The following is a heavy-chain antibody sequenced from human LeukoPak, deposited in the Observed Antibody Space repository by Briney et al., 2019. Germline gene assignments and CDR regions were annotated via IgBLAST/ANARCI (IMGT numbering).Heavy chain of an antibody. CDR1: GGSISSGGYY. CDR2: IYYSGST. J-gene: IGHJ4*02. CDR3: ARDRDGYNSFDY. Sequence: SQTLSLTCTVSGGSISSGGYYWSWIRQHPGKGLEWIGYIYYSGSTYYNPSLKSRVTISLDTSKNQFSLELSSVTAADTAVYYCARDRDGYNSFDYWGQGTLVTVSS. D-gene: IGHD5-24*01. V-gene: IGHV4-31*03.